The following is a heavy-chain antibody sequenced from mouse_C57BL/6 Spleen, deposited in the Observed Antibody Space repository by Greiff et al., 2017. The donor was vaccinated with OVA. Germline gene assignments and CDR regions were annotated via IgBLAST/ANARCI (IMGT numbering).Heavy chain of an antibody. Sequence: QVQLKESGAELARPGASVKMSCKASGYTFTSYTMHWVKQRPGQGLEWIGYINPSSGYTKYNQKFKDKATLTADKSSSTAYMQLSSLTSEDSAVYYCARSSELLMDYWGQGTSVTVSS. J-gene: IGHJ4*01. V-gene: IGHV1-4*01. CDR2: INPSSGYT. D-gene: IGHD1-3*01. CDR3: ARSSELLMDY. CDR1: GYTFTSYT.